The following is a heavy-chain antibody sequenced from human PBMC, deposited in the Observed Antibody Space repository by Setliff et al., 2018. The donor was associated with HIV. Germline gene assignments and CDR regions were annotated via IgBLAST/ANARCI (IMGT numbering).Heavy chain of an antibody. CDR1: GFTFSSYE. CDR3: ATDPRRLSY. D-gene: IGHD2-21*01. J-gene: IGHJ4*02. V-gene: IGHV3-48*03. CDR2: ITGSSGTI. Sequence: GGSLRLSCAASGFTFSSYEMDWFRQAPGKGLEWVSYITGSSGTIYYADSVKGRFTISRDNAKNSLYLQMNTLRAEDTAVYYCATDPRRLSYWGQGTLVTVS.